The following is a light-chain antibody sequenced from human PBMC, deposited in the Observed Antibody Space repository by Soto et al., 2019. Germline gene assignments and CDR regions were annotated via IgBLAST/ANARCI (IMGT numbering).Light chain of an antibody. CDR3: PQFGSSPGYP. CDR2: GAS. J-gene: IGKJ3*01. V-gene: IGKV3-20*01. CDR1: QNINSRY. Sequence: EIVLTQSPGTLSLSPGERATLSCRASQNINSRYLAWYQQKPGQAPRLLIYGASSRATGIPDRFSGSGSGTDFTLTISRLEPDDFAVYYCPQFGSSPGYPFGPGTKVYIK.